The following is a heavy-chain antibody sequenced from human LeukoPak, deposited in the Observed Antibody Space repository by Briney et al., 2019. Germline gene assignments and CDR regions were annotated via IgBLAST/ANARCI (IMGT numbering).Heavy chain of an antibody. V-gene: IGHV1-69*04. CDR3: ARDRGYGDYGNYDY. D-gene: IGHD4-17*01. CDR1: GGTFSSYA. CDR2: IIPILGIA. Sequence: SVKVSCKASGGTFSSYAISWVRQAPGQGLEWMGRIIPILGIANYAQKFQGRVTITADKSTSTAYMELSSLGSEDTAVYYCARDRGYGDYGNYDYWGQGTLVTASS. J-gene: IGHJ4*02.